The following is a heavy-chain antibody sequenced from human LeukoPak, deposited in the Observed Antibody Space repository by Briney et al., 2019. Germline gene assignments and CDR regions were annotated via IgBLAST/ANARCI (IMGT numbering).Heavy chain of an antibody. J-gene: IGHJ4*02. CDR3: ARDSQEGSSWFDY. CDR2: ISVYNGNT. Sequence: VASVKVSCKASGYTFTSYGISWVRQAPGQGLEWMGWISVYNGNTNYAQKLQGRVTMTTDTSTSTAYMELRSLRSDDTVVYYCARDSQEGSSWFDYWGQGTLVTVSS. D-gene: IGHD6-13*01. CDR1: GYTFTSYG. V-gene: IGHV1-18*01.